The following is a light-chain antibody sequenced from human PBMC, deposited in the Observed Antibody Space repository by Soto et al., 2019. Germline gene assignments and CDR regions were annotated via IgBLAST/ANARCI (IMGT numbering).Light chain of an antibody. CDR2: KTS. Sequence: DLLLTQSPSTLSASIGDRVTITCRASQTINNWLAWYQQKPGKAPKLLIHKTSTLESGVPSRFSGNGSGTEFTLTISSLQPDDVATYYCQQYKTTFGPGTKVDIK. CDR1: QTINNW. CDR3: QQYKTT. J-gene: IGKJ3*01. V-gene: IGKV1-5*03.